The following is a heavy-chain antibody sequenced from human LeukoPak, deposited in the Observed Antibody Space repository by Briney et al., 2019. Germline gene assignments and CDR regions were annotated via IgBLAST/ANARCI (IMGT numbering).Heavy chain of an antibody. CDR2: IYYSGST. CDR1: GYSISSGYY. J-gene: IGHJ5*02. D-gene: IGHD3-22*01. CDR3: ARGIVVVSKPHNWFDP. Sequence: SETLSLTCTVSGYSISSGYYWGWIRQPPGKGLEWIGSIYYSGSTYYNPSLKSRVTISVDTSRNQFSLKLSSVTAADTAVYYCARGIVVVSKPHNWFDPWGQGTLVTVSS. V-gene: IGHV4-38-2*02.